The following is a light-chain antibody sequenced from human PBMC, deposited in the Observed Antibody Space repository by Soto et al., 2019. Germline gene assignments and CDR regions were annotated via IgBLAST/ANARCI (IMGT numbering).Light chain of an antibody. Sequence: QLVLTQPPSASGSPGQSVTISCTGTSSDVGGYNYVSWYQQYPGKAPKLMIYEISKRPSGVPDRFSGSKSGNTASLTVSGLQAEDEADYYCSSYAGTTNFVFGTGTKLTVL. V-gene: IGLV2-8*01. CDR1: SSDVGGYNY. CDR2: EIS. CDR3: SSYAGTTNFV. J-gene: IGLJ1*01.